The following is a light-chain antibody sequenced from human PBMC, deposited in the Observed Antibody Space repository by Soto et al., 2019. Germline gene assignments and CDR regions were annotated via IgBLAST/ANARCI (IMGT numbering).Light chain of an antibody. CDR3: QYYDKLAKAIT. J-gene: IGKJ5*01. CDR1: QSVSRK. V-gene: IGKV3D-15*01. CDR2: GAS. Sequence: EIVMTQSPATLSVSPGESATLSCRASQSVSRKLVWYQQKPGQAPGLLIYGASKRATGTPDRFIGSGSGTDFTLTISRLEPEDFAVYYCQYYDKLAKAITFGQGTRLEIK.